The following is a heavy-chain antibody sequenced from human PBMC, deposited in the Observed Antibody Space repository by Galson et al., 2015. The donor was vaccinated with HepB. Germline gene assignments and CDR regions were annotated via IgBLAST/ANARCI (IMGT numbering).Heavy chain of an antibody. Sequence: LRLSCAASGFTFSSYAMHWVRQAPGKGLEYVSAISSNGGSTYYADSVKGRFTISRDNSKNTLYLQMSSLRAEDTAVYYCVKDIRHTSGIAAAAAPWGQGTLVTVSS. CDR1: GFTFSSYA. V-gene: IGHV3-64D*06. J-gene: IGHJ5*02. D-gene: IGHD6-13*01. CDR2: ISSNGGST. CDR3: VKDIRHTSGIAAAAAP.